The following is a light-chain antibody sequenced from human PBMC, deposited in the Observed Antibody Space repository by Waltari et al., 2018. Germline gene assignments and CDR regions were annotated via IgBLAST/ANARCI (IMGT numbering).Light chain of an antibody. V-gene: IGLV3-21*04. CDR3: QVWDRSTDHRV. Sequence: SYVLTQPPSVSEAPGQTDRITCGGNSIGSKSVHWYQHKPGQAPVVVMYYDNDRPAGSPERFSGSNSGNTATLTISRVEAGDEADYYCQVWDRSTDHRVFGGGTRLTVL. CDR1: SIGSKS. J-gene: IGLJ3*02. CDR2: YDN.